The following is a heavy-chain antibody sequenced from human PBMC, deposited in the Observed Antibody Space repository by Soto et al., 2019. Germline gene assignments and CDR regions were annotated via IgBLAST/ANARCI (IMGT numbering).Heavy chain of an antibody. D-gene: IGHD3-10*01. Sequence: SETLSLTCTVSGGSISSGGYYWSWIRQHPGKGLEWIGYIYYSGSTYYNPSLKSRVTISVDTSKNQFSLKLSSVTAADTAVYYCARVVLTDYGSGSYYNEYYYYGMDVWGQGTTVTVS. CDR1: GGSISSGGYY. CDR2: IYYSGST. J-gene: IGHJ6*02. V-gene: IGHV4-31*03. CDR3: ARVVLTDYGSGSYYNEYYYYGMDV.